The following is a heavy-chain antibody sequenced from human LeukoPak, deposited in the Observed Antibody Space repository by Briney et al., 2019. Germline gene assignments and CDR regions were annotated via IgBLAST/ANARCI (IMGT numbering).Heavy chain of an antibody. CDR2: IYYSGSI. Sequence: SETLSLTCTVSGGSISSSSYYWGWIRQPPGKGLEWIGSIYYSGSIYYNPSLKSRVTISVDTSKNQFSLKLSSVTAADTAVYYCARRYSYGFWYFDLWGRGTLVTVSS. CDR1: GGSISSSSYY. J-gene: IGHJ2*01. CDR3: ARRYSYGFWYFDL. D-gene: IGHD5-18*01. V-gene: IGHV4-39*01.